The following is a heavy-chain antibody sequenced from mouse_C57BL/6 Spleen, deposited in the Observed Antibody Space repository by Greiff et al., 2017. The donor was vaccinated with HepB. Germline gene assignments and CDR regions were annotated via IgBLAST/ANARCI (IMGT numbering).Heavy chain of an antibody. Sequence: VQLQQPGAELVKPGASVKMSCKASGYTFTSYWITWVKQRPGQGLEWIGDIYPGSGSTNYNEKFKSKATLTADKSSSTAYMQLNSLTSEDSAVYFCAREGVLRKGFAYWGQGTLVTVSA. CDR1: GYTFTSYW. V-gene: IGHV1-55*01. D-gene: IGHD1-1*01. CDR2: IYPGSGST. J-gene: IGHJ3*01. CDR3: AREGVLRKGFAY.